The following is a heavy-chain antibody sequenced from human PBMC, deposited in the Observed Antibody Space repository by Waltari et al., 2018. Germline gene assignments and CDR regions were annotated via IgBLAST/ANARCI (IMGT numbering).Heavy chain of an antibody. CDR1: GGSLRGYY. D-gene: IGHD6-13*01. CDR2: INHSGST. J-gene: IGHJ6*02. V-gene: IGHV4-34*01. Sequence: QLQQWRARLFKPSETLSPHCAVYGGSLRGYYWTWMLQLPGRHMEWIGEINHSGSTNYTPSLKSRVTISVDTSKNQFSLKLSSVTAADTAVYYCARGYSSSWYTANYYYYGMDVWGQGTTVTVSS. CDR3: ARGYSSSWYTANYYYYGMDV.